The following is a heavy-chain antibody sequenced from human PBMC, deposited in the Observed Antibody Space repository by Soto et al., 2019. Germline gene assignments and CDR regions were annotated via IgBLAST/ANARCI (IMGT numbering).Heavy chain of an antibody. Sequence: QLHLVQSGAVVKKPGASVTVSCSASGYPVTAYYMHWVRQAPGRGHEWMGGINPATGAAKYTQTFQGRVTMTRGTSTSTVFMELSGLTSEDTAVFYCARGGGVGVAGSAAFDMWGQGTFVTVSS. D-gene: IGHD3-3*01. V-gene: IGHV1-2*02. CDR3: ARGGGVGVAGSAAFDM. CDR1: GYPVTAYY. J-gene: IGHJ3*02. CDR2: INPATGAA.